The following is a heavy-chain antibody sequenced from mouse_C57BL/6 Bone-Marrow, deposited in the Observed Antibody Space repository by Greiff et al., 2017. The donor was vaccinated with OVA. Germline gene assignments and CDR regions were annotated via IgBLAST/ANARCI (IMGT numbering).Heavy chain of an antibody. CDR3: ERGRGPSNYLGYYAMDY. CDR2: IDPSDSYT. J-gene: IGHJ4*01. D-gene: IGHD2-5*01. V-gene: IGHV1-69*01. Sequence: QVQLQQPGAELVTPGASVKLSCKASGYTFTSYWMHWVKQRPGQGLEWIGEIDPSDSYTNYNQKFKGKSTLTVDKSSSTAYMQLSSLTSEDSAVYYCERGRGPSNYLGYYAMDYWGQGTSVTVSS. CDR1: GYTFTSYW.